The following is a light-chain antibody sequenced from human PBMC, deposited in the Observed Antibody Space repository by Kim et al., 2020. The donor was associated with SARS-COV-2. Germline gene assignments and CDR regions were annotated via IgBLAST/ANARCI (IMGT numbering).Light chain of an antibody. V-gene: IGKV1D-13*01. CDR3: QQFNNDPLT. Sequence: AIQLTQSPSSLSASVGDRVTITCRASQGISSALAWYQQKPGKAPKLLIYDASSLECGVPSRFSGSGSGTDFTLTISSLQPEDVATYYCQQFNNDPLTFGQGTRLEIK. CDR1: QGISSA. CDR2: DAS. J-gene: IGKJ5*01.